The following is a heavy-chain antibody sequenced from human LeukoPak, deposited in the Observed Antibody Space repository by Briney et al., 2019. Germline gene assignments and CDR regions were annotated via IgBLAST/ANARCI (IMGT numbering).Heavy chain of an antibody. CDR1: GGSFSGYY. CDR2: INHSGST. Sequence: SETLSLTCAVYGGSFSGYYWSWIRQPPGKGLEWIGEINHSGSTNYNPSLKSRVTISVDTSKNQFSLKLSPVTAADTAVYYCAKTKGYFRVYDYWGQGTLVTVSS. D-gene: IGHD6-13*01. V-gene: IGHV4-34*01. J-gene: IGHJ4*02. CDR3: AKTKGYFRVYDY.